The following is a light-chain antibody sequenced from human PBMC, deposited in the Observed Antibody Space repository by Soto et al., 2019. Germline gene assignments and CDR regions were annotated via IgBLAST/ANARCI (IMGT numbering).Light chain of an antibody. V-gene: IGKV3-11*01. CDR1: QSVSYH. CDR2: DAS. Sequence: EIVLTQSPATLSLSPGERATLSCRASQSVSYHLAWYQQKPGQAPRLLIYDASNRATGIPARFSGSGSGTDFTPTISSLEPEDSAIYYCQQRNNWPPWTFGQGTKVEIK. CDR3: QQRNNWPPWT. J-gene: IGKJ1*01.